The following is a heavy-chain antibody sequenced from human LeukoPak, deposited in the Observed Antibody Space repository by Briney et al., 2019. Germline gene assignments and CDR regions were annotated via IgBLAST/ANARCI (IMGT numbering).Heavy chain of an antibody. J-gene: IGHJ6*03. CDR1: GGSISSSSYY. V-gene: IGHV4-39*07. CDR2: IYYSGST. Sequence: PSETLSLTCTVSGGSISSSSYYWGWIRQPPGKGLEWIGSIYYSGSTYYNPSLKSRVTISVDTSKNQFSLKLSSVTAADTAVYYCARTSSWSPLYYYYYYMDVWGKGTTVTVSS. CDR3: ARTSSWSPLYYYYYYMDV. D-gene: IGHD6-13*01.